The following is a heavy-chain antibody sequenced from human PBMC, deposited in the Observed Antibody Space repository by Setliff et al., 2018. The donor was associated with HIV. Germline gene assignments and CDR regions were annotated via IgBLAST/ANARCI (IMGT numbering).Heavy chain of an antibody. Sequence: SETLSLTCTVSGGSVDDHYWSWIRQPPGKGLEWIGYIYHTGATYYKSSLESRLTISVDTSKNQFSLKLNSVTAADTAVYYCTRRDVSPLWFGQFDYWGQGILVTVSS. CDR1: GGSVDDHY. CDR3: TRRDVSPLWFGQFDY. D-gene: IGHD3-10*01. J-gene: IGHJ4*02. CDR2: IYHTGAT. V-gene: IGHV4-30-4*01.